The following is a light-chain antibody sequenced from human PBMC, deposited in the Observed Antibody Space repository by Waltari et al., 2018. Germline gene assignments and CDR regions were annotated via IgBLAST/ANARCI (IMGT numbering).Light chain of an antibody. V-gene: IGKV3-20*01. J-gene: IGKJ1*01. Sequence: DTVLTQSPGTLSVSPGARATLSCRASQSVRRTLAWYQQKPGQAPRLLIYDASTRATGVPDRFSGSGFGTDFSLTISRLEPEDFAVYYCQKYGTIPATFGQGTKVEIK. CDR3: QKYGTIPAT. CDR1: QSVRRT. CDR2: DAS.